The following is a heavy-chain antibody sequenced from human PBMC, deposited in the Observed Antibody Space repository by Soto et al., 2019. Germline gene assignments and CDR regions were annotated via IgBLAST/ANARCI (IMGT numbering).Heavy chain of an antibody. CDR1: GGSFSGYY. Sequence: QVQLQQWGAGLLKPSETLSLTCVVSGGSFSGYYWSWIRQSPGKGLAWIVGINHRGSTNYNPSLESRVTISVDTSKNQFSLKLPSVTAADTAMYYCARDGCCTSTTCRVGNWFDPWGQGTLGTV. CDR3: ARDGCCTSTTCRVGNWFDP. J-gene: IGHJ5*02. D-gene: IGHD2-2*01. CDR2: INHRGST. V-gene: IGHV4-34*01.